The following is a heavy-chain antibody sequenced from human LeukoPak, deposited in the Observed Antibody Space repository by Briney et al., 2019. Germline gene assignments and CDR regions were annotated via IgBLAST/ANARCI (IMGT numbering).Heavy chain of an antibody. J-gene: IGHJ4*02. CDR3: ARGPNSNWSGLDF. Sequence: GGSLRLSCTASGCSFSGHWMHWARQLPGKGLVWVSRISPTGSTTSYADSVKGRFTVSRDNAKNTLYLQVNNLRAEDTAVYYCARGPNSNWSGLDFWGQGTLLTVSS. D-gene: IGHD6-6*01. CDR1: GCSFSGHW. CDR2: ISPTGSTT. V-gene: IGHV3-74*01.